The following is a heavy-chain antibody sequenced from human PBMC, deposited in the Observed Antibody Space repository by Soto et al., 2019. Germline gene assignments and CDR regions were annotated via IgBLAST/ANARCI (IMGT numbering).Heavy chain of an antibody. J-gene: IGHJ6*02. CDR3: ARGYDFWSGYYYPYGMDV. CDR2: ISYDGSNK. D-gene: IGHD3-3*01. CDR1: GFTFSSYA. Sequence: QVQLVESGGGVVQPGRSLRLSCAASGFTFSSYAMHWVRQAPGKGLEWVAVISYDGSNKNYADSVKGRFTISRDNSKNPLYVQMNSLRAEDTAVYYCARGYDFWSGYYYPYGMDVWGQGTTVTVSS. V-gene: IGHV3-30-3*01.